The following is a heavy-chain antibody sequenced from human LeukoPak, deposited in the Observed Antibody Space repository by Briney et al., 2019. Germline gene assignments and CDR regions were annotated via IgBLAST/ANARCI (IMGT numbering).Heavy chain of an antibody. J-gene: IGHJ4*02. CDR3: ARDCSGGSCYDY. CDR1: GGSISSYY. V-gene: IGHV4-59*01. D-gene: IGHD2-15*01. Sequence: PSETLSLTCTVSGGSISSYYWSWIRQPPGKGLEWIGYIYYSGSINYNPSLKSRVTISVDTSKNQFSLKLSSVTAADTAVYYCARDCSGGSCYDYWGQGTLVTVSS. CDR2: IYYSGSI.